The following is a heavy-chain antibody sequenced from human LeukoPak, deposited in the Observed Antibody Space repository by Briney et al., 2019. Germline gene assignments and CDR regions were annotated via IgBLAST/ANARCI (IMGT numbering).Heavy chain of an antibody. CDR1: GFSIRSSYYY. D-gene: IGHD2-2*01. V-gene: IGHV4-39*01. CDR3: ARILGVVLNWFDP. CDR2: IYDSGST. J-gene: IGHJ5*02. Sequence: PSETLSLTCTVSGFSIRSSYYYWGWIRQPPGKGLVWIVSIYDSGSTYYNPSLKSRVTISVDTSKNQFSLKLSSVTAADTAVYYCARILGVVLNWFDPWGQGTLVTVSS.